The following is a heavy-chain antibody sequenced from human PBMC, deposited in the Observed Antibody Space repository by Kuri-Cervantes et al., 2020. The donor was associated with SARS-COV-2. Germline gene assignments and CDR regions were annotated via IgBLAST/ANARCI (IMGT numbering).Heavy chain of an antibody. CDR3: AKNSLERTYYYGSANFYPDI. CDR2: ISYDASSK. V-gene: IGHV3-30*18. D-gene: IGHD3-10*01. Sequence: LSLTCAVSGFTFNTYAIHWIRQAPGKGLEWVTTISYDASSKYYAESVKGRFTVSRDNFRKSLFLQMNSLRPEDTGVYYCAKNSLERTYYYGSANFYPDIWGQGTMVTVSS. J-gene: IGHJ3*02. CDR1: GFTFNTYA.